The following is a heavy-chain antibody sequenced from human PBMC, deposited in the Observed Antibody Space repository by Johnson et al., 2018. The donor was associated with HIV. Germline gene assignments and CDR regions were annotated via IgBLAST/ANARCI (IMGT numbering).Heavy chain of an antibody. CDR3: ARGMYGDAFDI. V-gene: IGHV3-53*01. CDR1: GFAVSSNY. CDR2: IYSGSNT. D-gene: IGHD2-8*01. Sequence: VQLVESGGGLIQPGGSLRLSCAASGFAVSSNYMSWVRQAPGKGLEWVSVIYSGSNTYYAESVKGRFTIPRDNSKNTLYLQMNSLRAEDTAVYYCARGMYGDAFDIWGKGTMVTVSS. J-gene: IGHJ3*02.